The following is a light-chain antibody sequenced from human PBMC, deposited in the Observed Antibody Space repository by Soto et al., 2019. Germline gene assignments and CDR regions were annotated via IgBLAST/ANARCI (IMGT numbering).Light chain of an antibody. J-gene: IGKJ1*01. CDR1: QSVLYSSNNENY. V-gene: IGKV4-1*01. CDR3: QQYYDTYTWT. CDR2: WAS. Sequence: DIVLTQSPDSLAVSLGERATINCKSSQSVLYSSNNENYLAWYQQKPGQPPKLLIYWASTRESGVPDRFSGSGSGTDFTLTISSLQAEDVAVYYCQQYYDTYTWTFGQGTKVEIK.